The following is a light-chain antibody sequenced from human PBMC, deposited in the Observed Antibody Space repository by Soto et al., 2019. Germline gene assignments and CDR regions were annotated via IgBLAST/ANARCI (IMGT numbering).Light chain of an antibody. Sequence: EIVLTQSPATLSVSPGEGATLSCRASQSLTNKLAWFQQKPGQAPRLLIYDASTRSTGIPARFSGSGSGTEFTLTISSLQSEDFAVYYCQQYNDWWWTFGQGTKVEFK. CDR2: DAS. J-gene: IGKJ1*01. CDR1: QSLTNK. CDR3: QQYNDWWWT. V-gene: IGKV3-15*01.